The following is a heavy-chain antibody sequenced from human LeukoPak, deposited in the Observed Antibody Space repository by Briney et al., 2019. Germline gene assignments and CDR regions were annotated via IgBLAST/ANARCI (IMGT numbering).Heavy chain of an antibody. D-gene: IGHD6-19*01. J-gene: IGHJ4*02. CDR3: ARIDRAVAGTIDY. CDR1: GGSISSYY. Sequence: SETLSLTCTVSGGSISSYYWSWIRQPPGKGLEWIGYIYYSGSTNYNPSLKSRVTMSVDTSKNQFSLKLSSVTAADTAVYYCARIDRAVAGTIDYWGQGTLVTVSS. CDR2: IYYSGST. V-gene: IGHV4-59*08.